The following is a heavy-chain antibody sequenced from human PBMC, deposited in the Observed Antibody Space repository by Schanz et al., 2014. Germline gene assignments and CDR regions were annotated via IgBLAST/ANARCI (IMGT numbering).Heavy chain of an antibody. D-gene: IGHD3-3*01. CDR2: VSRSTPDI. CDR1: GFTFSSYA. CDR3: VRDSFFAFDY. J-gene: IGHJ4*02. Sequence: EVHLLESGGGLVQPGGSLRLSCAATGFTFSSYAMSWVRQAPGKGLEWVSYVSRSTPDIYYADSVKGRFTMSRDNAKNSVFLQMNSLRAEDTAVYYCVRDSFFAFDYWGQGTLVTVSS. V-gene: IGHV3-48*01.